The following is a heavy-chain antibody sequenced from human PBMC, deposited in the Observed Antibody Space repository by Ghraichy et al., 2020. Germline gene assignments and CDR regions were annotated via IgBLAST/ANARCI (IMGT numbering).Heavy chain of an antibody. CDR1: GGSFSEFY. Sequence: SETLSLTCAVSGGSFSEFYWSWVRQPPGKGLEWIGEANHRGDTNYSPSLRGRVTVSADTSKSQVVLRLNSVTAADTAVYFCTRSRGFHTLNSFDFWGQGTLVTVSS. V-gene: IGHV4-34*01. D-gene: IGHD5-24*01. J-gene: IGHJ4*02. CDR3: TRSRGFHTLNSFDF. CDR2: ANHRGDT.